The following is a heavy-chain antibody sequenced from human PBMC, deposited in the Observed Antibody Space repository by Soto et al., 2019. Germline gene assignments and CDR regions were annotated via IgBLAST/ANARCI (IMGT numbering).Heavy chain of an antibody. V-gene: IGHV3-48*03. D-gene: IGHD6-13*01. CDR1: GFTFSSYE. J-gene: IGHJ6*02. CDR3: ARWVIAAAGGVYYYYGMAV. Sequence: GVSLRLSCAASGFTFSSYEMNWVRQAPGKGLEWVSYISSSGSTIYYADSVKGRFAISRDNAKNSLYLQMNSLRAEDTAVYYCARWVIAAAGGVYYYYGMAVWGQGTTVTVSS. CDR2: ISSSGSTI.